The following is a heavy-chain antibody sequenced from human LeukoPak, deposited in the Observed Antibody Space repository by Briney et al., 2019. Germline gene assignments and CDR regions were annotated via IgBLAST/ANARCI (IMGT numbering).Heavy chain of an antibody. CDR3: ARDGDSSGWNYFDY. Sequence: GGSLRLSCAASGFTVSSNYMSWVRQAPGKGLEWVSVIYSGGSTYYADSVKGRFTISRDNSKNTLYLQMNSLRAEDTAVYYCARDGDSSGWNYFDYWGQGTLVTVSS. V-gene: IGHV3-66*01. CDR2: IYSGGST. CDR1: GFTVSSNY. D-gene: IGHD6-19*01. J-gene: IGHJ4*02.